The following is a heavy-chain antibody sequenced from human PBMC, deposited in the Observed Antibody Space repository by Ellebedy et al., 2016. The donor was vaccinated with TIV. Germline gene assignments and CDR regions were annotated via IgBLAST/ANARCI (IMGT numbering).Heavy chain of an antibody. J-gene: IGHJ6*02. V-gene: IGHV3-21*01. CDR3: ASLVVVVPAAIRPLRYYYGMDV. CDR2: ISSISSYI. D-gene: IGHD2-2*01. CDR1: GFTFSSYS. Sequence: GESLKISCAVSGFTFSSYSMNWVRQAPGKGLEWVSSISSISSYIYYADSVKGRFTLSRDNPKNSLYLQMTSLRAEDTAVYYCASLVVVVPAAIRPLRYYYGMDVWGQGTTVTVSS.